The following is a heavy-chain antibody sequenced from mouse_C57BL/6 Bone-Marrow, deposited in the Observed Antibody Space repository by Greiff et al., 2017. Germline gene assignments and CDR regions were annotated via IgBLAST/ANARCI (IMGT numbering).Heavy chain of an antibody. CDR2: IYPGSGST. Sequence: QVQLQQPGAELVKPGASVKMSCKSSGYTFTSYWITWVKQRPGQGLEWIGDIYPGSGSTNYTEKFKSKATLTVDTSSRTAYMQLSSLTSEDSAVYDCARPITTVDATDDWGQGTTLTVSS. V-gene: IGHV1-55*01. CDR3: ARPITTVDATDD. CDR1: GYTFTSYW. D-gene: IGHD1-1*01. J-gene: IGHJ2*01.